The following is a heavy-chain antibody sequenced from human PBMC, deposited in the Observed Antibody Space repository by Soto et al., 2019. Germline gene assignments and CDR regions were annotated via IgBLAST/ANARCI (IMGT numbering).Heavy chain of an antibody. J-gene: IGHJ2*01. Sequence: SETLSLTCTVSGGSISSSSYYWGWIRQPPGKGLEWIGSIYYSGSTYYNPSLKSRVTISVDTSKNQFSLKLSSVTAADTAVYYCARHSDGGTTYYYDSSGYYPHWYFDLWGRGTLVTVS. CDR3: ARHSDGGTTYYYDSSGYYPHWYFDL. V-gene: IGHV4-39*01. CDR1: GGSISSSSYY. D-gene: IGHD3-22*01. CDR2: IYYSGST.